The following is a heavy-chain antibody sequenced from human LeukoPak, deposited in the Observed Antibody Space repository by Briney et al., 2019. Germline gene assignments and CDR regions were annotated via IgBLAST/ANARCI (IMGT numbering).Heavy chain of an antibody. Sequence: PGGSLRLSCAASGFTVSSNYMSWVRQAPGKGLEWVSVICSGGSTYYADSVKGRFTISRDNSKNTLYLQMNSLRAEDTAVYYCARDPRTSDAFDIWGQGTMVTVSS. CDR3: ARDPRTSDAFDI. CDR2: ICSGGST. J-gene: IGHJ3*02. CDR1: GFTVSSNY. V-gene: IGHV3-66*01. D-gene: IGHD1-14*01.